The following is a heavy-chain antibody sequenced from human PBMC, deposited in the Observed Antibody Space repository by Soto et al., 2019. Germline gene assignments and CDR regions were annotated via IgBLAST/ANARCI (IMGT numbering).Heavy chain of an antibody. CDR3: ALHQSTRSPKTTVLSNFLDY. D-gene: IGHD4-17*01. V-gene: IGHV1-18*01. CDR2: ISAYNGNT. CDR1: GYTFTSYA. J-gene: IGHJ4*02. Sequence: GASVKVSCKASGYTFTSYAISWVRQAPGQGLEWMGWISAYNGNTNYAQKLQGRVTMTTDTSTSTAYMELNSLRAEDTAVYYCALHQSTRSPKTTVLSNFLDYWGQGTLVTVSS.